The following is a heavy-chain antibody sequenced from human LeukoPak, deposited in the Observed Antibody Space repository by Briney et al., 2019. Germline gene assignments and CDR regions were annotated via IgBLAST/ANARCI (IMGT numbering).Heavy chain of an antibody. D-gene: IGHD3-10*01. CDR3: AKDTAPYYSIFDY. CDR1: GFTFSTYS. Sequence: GGSLRLSCAASGFTFSTYSMNWVRQAPGKGLEWVSSISSNSRHIYYADSMRGRFTISRDNAKNSLYLQMNSLKPEDTAVYYCAKDTAPYYSIFDYWGQGTLVTVSS. CDR2: ISSNSRHI. V-gene: IGHV3-21*06. J-gene: IGHJ4*02.